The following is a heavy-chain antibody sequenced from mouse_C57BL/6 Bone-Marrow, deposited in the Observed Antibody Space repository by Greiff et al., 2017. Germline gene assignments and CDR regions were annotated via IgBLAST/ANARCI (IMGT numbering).Heavy chain of an antibody. CDR2: ISDGGSYT. V-gene: IGHV5-4*01. D-gene: IGHD3-2*02. CDR1: GFTFSSYA. Sequence: EVKLVESGGGLVKPGGSLKLSCAASGFTFSSYAMSWVRQTPEKRLEWVATISDGGSYTYYPDNVKGRFTISRDNAKNHLYLQMSHLKSEDTAMYYCARDRTAQAFAWFAYWGQGTLVTVSA. J-gene: IGHJ3*01. CDR3: ARDRTAQAFAWFAY.